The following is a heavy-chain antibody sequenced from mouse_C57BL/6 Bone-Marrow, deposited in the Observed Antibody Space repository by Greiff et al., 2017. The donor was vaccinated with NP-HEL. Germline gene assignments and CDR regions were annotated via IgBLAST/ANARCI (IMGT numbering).Heavy chain of an antibody. CDR3: ARWGDWGYYYAMDY. CDR1: GYTFTNYW. D-gene: IGHD4-1*01. V-gene: IGHV1-63*01. J-gene: IGHJ4*01. CDR2: IYPGGGYT. Sequence: QVQLQQSGAELVRPGTSVKMSCKASGYTFTNYWIGWAKQRPGNGLEWIGDIYPGGGYTNYNEKFKGKATLTADKSSSTAYMQFSSLTSEDSAIYYCARWGDWGYYYAMDYWGQGTSVTVSS.